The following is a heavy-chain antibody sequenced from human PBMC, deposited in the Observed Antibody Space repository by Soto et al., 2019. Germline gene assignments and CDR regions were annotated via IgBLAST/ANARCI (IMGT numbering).Heavy chain of an antibody. V-gene: IGHV3-33*01. CDR1: GFTFSSYG. CDR3: ARGGFGYYDSSAEIDY. CDR2: IWYDGSNK. Sequence: QVQLVESGGGVVQPGRSLRLSCAASGFTFSSYGMHWVRQAPGKGLEWVAVIWYDGSNKYYADSVKGRFTISRDNSKNTLYLQMNSLRAEDTAVYYCARGGFGYYDSSAEIDYWGQGTLVTVSS. J-gene: IGHJ4*02. D-gene: IGHD3-22*01.